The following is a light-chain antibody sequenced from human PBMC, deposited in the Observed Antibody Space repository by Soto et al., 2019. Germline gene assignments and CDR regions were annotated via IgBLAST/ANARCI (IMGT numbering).Light chain of an antibody. J-gene: IGKJ5*01. CDR1: QDIRSS. CDR2: GAS. V-gene: IGKV3D-15*01. Sequence: EIVMTQSPATLSVSPGERVTLSCRASQDIRSSLAWYQQRPGQAPRLLIYGASTRAAGIPDRFSGSGSGTDFTLTITRLEPEDSAVYFCQQYTGPPTTFGQGTRLEIK. CDR3: QQYTGPPTT.